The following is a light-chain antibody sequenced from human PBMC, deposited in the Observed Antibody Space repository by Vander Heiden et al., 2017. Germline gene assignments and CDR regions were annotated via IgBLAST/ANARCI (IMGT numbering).Light chain of an antibody. J-gene: IGKJ2*01. CDR1: QRVLYSSNNKNY. Sequence: DIVLTPSPDSLPVSLGEKTTTNCKSSQRVLYSSNNKNYLAWYQQKPGQPPELLIYWASTRESGVPARFSGSGSGTDFTLTISSLQAEDVAVYYCQQYYSTPYTFGHGTKLEI. CDR3: QQYYSTPYT. CDR2: WAS. V-gene: IGKV4-1*01.